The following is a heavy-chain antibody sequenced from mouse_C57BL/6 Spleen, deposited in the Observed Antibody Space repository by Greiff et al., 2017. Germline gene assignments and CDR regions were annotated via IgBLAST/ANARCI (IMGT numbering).Heavy chain of an antibody. CDR1: GYTFTSYW. Sequence: VKLMEPGTELVKPGASVKLSCKASGYTFTSYWMHWVKQRPGQGLEWIGNINPSNGGTNYNEKFKSKATLTVDKSSSTAYMQLSSLTSEDSAVYYCARDPYGTLFAYWGQGTLVTVSA. V-gene: IGHV1-53*01. D-gene: IGHD1-1*01. CDR2: INPSNGGT. J-gene: IGHJ3*01. CDR3: ARDPYGTLFAY.